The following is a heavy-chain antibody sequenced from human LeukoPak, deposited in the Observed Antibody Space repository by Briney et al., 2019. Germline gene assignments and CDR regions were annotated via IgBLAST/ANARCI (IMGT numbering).Heavy chain of an antibody. CDR1: GFPLSSYG. J-gene: IGHJ2*01. V-gene: IGHV3-30*18. Sequence: GGSLSPSCPAPGFPLSSYGMHWVGKAQGKGLDWVAVISYEGYNKYYADSVKGRFTISRDNSKNTLYLQMNSLRAEDTAVYYCAKEAGNWYFDLWGRGTLVTVSS. CDR2: ISYEGYNK. CDR3: AKEAGNWYFDL. D-gene: IGHD2/OR15-2a*01.